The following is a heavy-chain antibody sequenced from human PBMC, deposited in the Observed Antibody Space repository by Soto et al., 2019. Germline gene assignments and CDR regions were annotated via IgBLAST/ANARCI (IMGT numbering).Heavy chain of an antibody. J-gene: IGHJ4*02. D-gene: IGHD3-22*01. CDR3: AKVLGGNYYLIDY. CDR1: GFIFSNYA. Sequence: GGSLRLSCAASGFIFSNYAMSWVRQAPGTGLEWISAISGRGDSTYYADSVKGRFTISRDSSKNTLYLQMSSLRAEDTALYYCAKVLGGNYYLIDYRGQGTLVTVSS. V-gene: IGHV3-23*01. CDR2: ISGRGDST.